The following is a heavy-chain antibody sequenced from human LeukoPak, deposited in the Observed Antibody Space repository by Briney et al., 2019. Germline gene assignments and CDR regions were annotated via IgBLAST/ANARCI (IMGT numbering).Heavy chain of an antibody. Sequence: GGSLRLSCVASGFTFSNYWMSWVRQAPGKGLEWVANIKQDGSAKYYVDSVRGRFTISRDNAENSLFLQMNSLRAEDTAVYYCARHPPYDYSGLDLWGQGTLVTVSS. CDR3: ARHPPYDYSGLDL. D-gene: IGHD3-22*01. J-gene: IGHJ5*02. CDR1: GFTFSNYW. V-gene: IGHV3-7*01. CDR2: IKQDGSAK.